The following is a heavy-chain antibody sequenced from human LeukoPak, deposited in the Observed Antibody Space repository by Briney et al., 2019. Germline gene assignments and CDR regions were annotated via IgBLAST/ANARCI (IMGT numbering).Heavy chain of an antibody. J-gene: IGHJ6*02. CDR2: FDPEDGET. CDR3: ARVPDVDTAMVKDYYYYYGMDV. V-gene: IGHV1-24*01. Sequence: ASVKVSCKVSGYTLTELSMHWVRQAPGKGLEWMGGFDPEDGETIYAQKFQGRVTMTEDTSTDTAYMELSSLRSGDTAVYYCARVPDVDTAMVKDYYYYYGMDVWGQGTTVTVSS. CDR1: GYTLTELS. D-gene: IGHD5-18*01.